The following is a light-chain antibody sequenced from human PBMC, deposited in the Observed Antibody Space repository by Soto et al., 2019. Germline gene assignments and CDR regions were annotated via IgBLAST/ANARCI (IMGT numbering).Light chain of an antibody. Sequence: EIVLTQSPATLSLSPGDRSTLSFMSSQSVSTYLAWYQQKPGQAPRLLIYDASNRATGIPARFSGSGSGTDFTLTISSLEPEDFALYFCQQSSDWPPFTFGPGTKVDIK. CDR3: QQSSDWPPFT. CDR1: QSVSTY. J-gene: IGKJ3*01. CDR2: DAS. V-gene: IGKV3-11*01.